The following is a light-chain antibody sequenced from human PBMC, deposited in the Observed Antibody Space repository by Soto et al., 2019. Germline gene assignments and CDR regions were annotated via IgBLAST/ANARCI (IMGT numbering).Light chain of an antibody. CDR2: KVS. V-gene: IGKV2-30*01. Sequence: EVVMTQSPRNLPVTLGQPASISCWSSQGLVYSDGNKYLNWFQQRPGHSPRRLLYKVSFRDSGVPDRFSGSGSGTAYTLTISRVEAEDVGSYFFMQATHLPPYPFGQGTKLEI. CDR1: QGLVYSDGNKY. J-gene: IGKJ2*01. CDR3: MQATHLPPYP.